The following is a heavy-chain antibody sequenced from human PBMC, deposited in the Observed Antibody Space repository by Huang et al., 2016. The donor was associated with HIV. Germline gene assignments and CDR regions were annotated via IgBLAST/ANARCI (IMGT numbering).Heavy chain of an antibody. J-gene: IGHJ3*02. CDR1: GFTFSDYS. CDR3: ARRYNWNYVAHGFDI. D-gene: IGHD1-7*01. CDR2: ISGNSTYI. Sequence: EVQLVESGGGLVRPGGSLTLSCAASGFTFSDYSMSWVRQAPGKGLEWVHNISGNSTYIYYVESVKGRFAISRDNAKNLLFLQMNSLRAEDTALYYCARRYNWNYVAHGFDIWGQGTMVTVSS. V-gene: IGHV3-21*06.